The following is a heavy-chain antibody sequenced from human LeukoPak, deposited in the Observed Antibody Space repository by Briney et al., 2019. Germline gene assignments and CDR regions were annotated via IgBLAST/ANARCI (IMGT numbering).Heavy chain of an antibody. CDR3: ARDRGCSSTSCYRPRAWWHYYYMDV. CDR1: GGSISSGSYY. J-gene: IGHJ6*03. CDR2: IYTSGST. D-gene: IGHD2-2*01. V-gene: IGHV4-61*02. Sequence: PSETLSLTCTVSGGSISSGSYYWSWIRQPAGKGLEWIGRIYTSGSTNYNPSLKSRVTISVDTSKNQFSRKLSSVTAADVTVYYCARDRGCSSTSCYRPRAWWHYYYMDVWGKGTTVTVSS.